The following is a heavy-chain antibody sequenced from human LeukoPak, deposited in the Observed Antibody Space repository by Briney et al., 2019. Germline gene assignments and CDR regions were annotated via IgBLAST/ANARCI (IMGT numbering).Heavy chain of an antibody. D-gene: IGHD3-3*01. Sequence: ASVKVSCKASGYTFTSYGISWVRQAPGQGLEWMGWISGYNGNTNSAQKLQGRVSMTTDTSTSTAYMELRSLRSDDTAVYYCARDRSPDFWSGDYRDAFDIWGRGTMVTVSS. J-gene: IGHJ3*02. CDR2: ISGYNGNT. CDR1: GYTFTSYG. CDR3: ARDRSPDFWSGDYRDAFDI. V-gene: IGHV1-18*01.